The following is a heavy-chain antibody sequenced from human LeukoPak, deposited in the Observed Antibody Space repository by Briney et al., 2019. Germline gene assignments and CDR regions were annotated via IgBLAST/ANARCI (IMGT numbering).Heavy chain of an antibody. CDR1: GFTFSNYG. J-gene: IGHJ4*02. V-gene: IGHV3-33*06. CDR2: IWHDGSNK. CDR3: ANGFDY. Sequence: PGGSLRLSCAASGFTFSNYGMHWVRQAPGRGLEGVAVIWHDGSNKYYADSVKGRFTISRDNSKNTLYLQMNSLRVEDTAMYYCANGFDYWGQGTLVTVSS.